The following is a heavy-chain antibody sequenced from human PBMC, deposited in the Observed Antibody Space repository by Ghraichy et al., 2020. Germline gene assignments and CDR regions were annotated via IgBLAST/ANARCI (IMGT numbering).Heavy chain of an antibody. D-gene: IGHD6-6*01. Sequence: SQTLSLTCTVSGGSISSYYWSWIRQPPGKGLEWIGYIYYSGSTNYNPSLKSRVTISVDTSKNQFSLKLSSVTAADTAVYYCARHHSSSSGYYYYYYMDVWGKGTTVTVSS. CDR3: ARHHSSSSGYYYYYYMDV. V-gene: IGHV4-59*08. CDR2: IYYSGST. CDR1: GGSISSYY. J-gene: IGHJ6*03.